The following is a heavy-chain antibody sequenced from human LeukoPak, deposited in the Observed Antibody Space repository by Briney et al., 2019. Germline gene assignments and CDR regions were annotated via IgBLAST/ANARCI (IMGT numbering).Heavy chain of an antibody. V-gene: IGHV3-30-3*01. D-gene: IGHD2-2*01. CDR3: ARDGGEEDIVVVPAAIQVYFDY. J-gene: IGHJ4*02. CDR2: ISYDGSNK. CDR1: GFTFSSYA. Sequence: PGGSLRLSCAASGFTFSSYAMHWVRQAPGKGLEWVAVISYDGSNKYYADSVKGRFTISRNNSKNTLYLQMNSLRAEDTAVYYCARDGGEEDIVVVPAAIQVYFDYWCQGTLVTVSS.